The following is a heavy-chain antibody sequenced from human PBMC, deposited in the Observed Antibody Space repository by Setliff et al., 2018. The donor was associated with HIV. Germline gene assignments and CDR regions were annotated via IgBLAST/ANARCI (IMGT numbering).Heavy chain of an antibody. V-gene: IGHV4-39*07. Sequence: TSETLSLTCTVSGGSISSSSYYWGWSRQPPGKGLEWIGSIYYSGSTYYNPSLKSRVTISVDTSKNQFSLKLSSATAADTAVYYCARVGRRVVVAATDYWGQGTLVTVSS. D-gene: IGHD2-15*01. CDR1: GGSISSSSYY. J-gene: IGHJ4*02. CDR3: ARVGRRVVVAATDY. CDR2: IYYSGST.